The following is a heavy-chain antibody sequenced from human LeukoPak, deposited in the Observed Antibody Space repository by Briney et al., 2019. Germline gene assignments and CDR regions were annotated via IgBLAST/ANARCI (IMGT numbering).Heavy chain of an antibody. CDR1: GYTLTELS. V-gene: IGHV1-24*01. J-gene: IGHJ4*02. CDR2: FDPEDGET. Sequence: ASVKVSCKVSGYTLTELSMHWVRQAPRKGLEWMGGFDPEDGETIYAQKFQGRVTMTEDTSTDTAYMELSSLRSEDTAVYYCATAPVVPAAIPFDYWGQGTLVTVSS. CDR3: ATAPVVPAAIPFDY. D-gene: IGHD2-2*01.